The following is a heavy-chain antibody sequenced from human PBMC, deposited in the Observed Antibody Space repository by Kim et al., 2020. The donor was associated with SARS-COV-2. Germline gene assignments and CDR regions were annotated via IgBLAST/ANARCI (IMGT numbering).Heavy chain of an antibody. CDR2: INSGGGTT. V-gene: IGHV3-74*01. Sequence: WVRQGQGKGLVWVSSINSGGGTTSYADSVEGRFTISRDNAKSTLYLQMNSLRAEDTAVYYCASRRYTGTYYYFDYWGQGTLVTVSS. J-gene: IGHJ4*02. CDR3: ASRRYTGTYYYFDY. D-gene: IGHD1-26*01.